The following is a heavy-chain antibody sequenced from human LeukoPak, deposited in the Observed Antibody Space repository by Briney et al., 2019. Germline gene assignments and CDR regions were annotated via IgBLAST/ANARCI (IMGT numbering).Heavy chain of an antibody. CDR2: INPNSGGT. V-gene: IGHV1-2*02. J-gene: IGHJ6*02. D-gene: IGHD5-18*01. CDR3: ARDGDTYGYYYYGLDV. Sequence: ASVKVSCKPSAYTFTGYYMHWVRQAPGQGLEWMGWINPNSGGTKYAQTFKGRVTMTRDTSISTAYMELSSLRSDDTAVYYCARDGDTYGYYYYGLDVWGQGTTVTVSS. CDR1: AYTFTGYY.